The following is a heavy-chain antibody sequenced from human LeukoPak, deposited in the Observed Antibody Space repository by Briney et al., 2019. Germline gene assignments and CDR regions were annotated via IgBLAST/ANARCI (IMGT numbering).Heavy chain of an antibody. J-gene: IGHJ5*02. CDR3: ARLYYYGSGRSYRRYNWFDP. Sequence: PSETLSLTCTVSGGSISSSSYYWGWIRQPPGKGLEWIGSIYYSGSTYYNPSLKSRVTISVDTSKNQFSLKLSSVTAADTAVYYCARLYYYGSGRSYRRYNWFDPWGQGTLVTVSS. CDR2: IYYSGST. CDR1: GGSISSSSYY. V-gene: IGHV4-39*07. D-gene: IGHD3-10*01.